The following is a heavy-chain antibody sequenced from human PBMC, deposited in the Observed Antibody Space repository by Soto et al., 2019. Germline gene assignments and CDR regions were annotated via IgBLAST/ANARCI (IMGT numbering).Heavy chain of an antibody. CDR2: ISISKGKT. CDR3: ARKGYIGNFGLAV. J-gene: IGHJ6*02. D-gene: IGHD5-12*01. CDR1: GYTFRNYD. Sequence: QVQLVQSGAEVKRPGASVKVSCKASGYTFRNYDVAWVRRAPGHGLAWMGWISISKGKTYYQESLQGRVTMTIDTGTSTAYMEVRSLRSDDTAVYYCARKGYIGNFGLAVWGQGTTVTVSS. V-gene: IGHV1-18*01.